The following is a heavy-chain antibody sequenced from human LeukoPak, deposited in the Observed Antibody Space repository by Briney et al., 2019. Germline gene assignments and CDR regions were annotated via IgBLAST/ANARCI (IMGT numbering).Heavy chain of an antibody. Sequence: SVKVSCKASGGTFSSYAISWVRQAPGQGLEWMGRIIPILGIANYAQKFQGRVTITADKSTSTAYMELSSLRSEDTAVYYCASGGSGSYYKNWHYWDQGTLVTVSS. CDR1: GGTFSSYA. J-gene: IGHJ4*02. D-gene: IGHD3-10*01. CDR3: ASGGSGSYYKNWHY. CDR2: IIPILGIA. V-gene: IGHV1-69*04.